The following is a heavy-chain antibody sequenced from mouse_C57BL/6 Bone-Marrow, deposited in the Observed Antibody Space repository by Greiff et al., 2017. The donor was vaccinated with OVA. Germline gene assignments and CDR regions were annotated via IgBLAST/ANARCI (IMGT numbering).Heavy chain of an antibody. CDR3: ARSPPYYSNHWYFDV. CDR1: GYSITSDY. J-gene: IGHJ1*03. V-gene: IGHV3-8*01. Sequence: EVKLMESGPGLAKPSQTLSLTCSVTGYSITSDYWNWIRKFPGNKLEYMGYISYSGSTYYNPSLKSRISITRDTSKNQYYLQLNSVTTEDTATYYCARSPPYYSNHWYFDVWGTGTTVTVSS. D-gene: IGHD2-5*01. CDR2: ISYSGST.